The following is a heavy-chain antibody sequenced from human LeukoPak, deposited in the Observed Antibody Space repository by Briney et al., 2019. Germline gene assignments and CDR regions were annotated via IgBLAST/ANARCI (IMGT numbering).Heavy chain of an antibody. J-gene: IGHJ4*02. CDR2: INHSGST. V-gene: IGHV4-34*01. CDR1: GGPFSGYY. Sequence: SETLSLTCAVYGGPFSGYYWSWIRQPPGKGLEWIGEINHSGSTDYNPSLKSRVTISVDTSKNQFSLKLSSVTAADTAVYYCARPSYYYGSGSYYKGRYYFDYWGQGTLVTVSS. CDR3: ARPSYYYGSGSYYKGRYYFDY. D-gene: IGHD3-10*01.